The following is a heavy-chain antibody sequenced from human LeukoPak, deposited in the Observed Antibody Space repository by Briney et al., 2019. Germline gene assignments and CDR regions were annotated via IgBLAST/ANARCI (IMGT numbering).Heavy chain of an antibody. CDR3: AADFSQALDY. D-gene: IGHD2/OR15-2a*01. V-gene: IGHV1-58*01. Sequence: GASVKVSCKTSGFTSTSSTVHWVRQSRGQGLEWIGWIVVDSANTNYAQKFQGRVTITRDMSTSTAYMELSGLRSEDTAVYYCAADFSQALDYWGQGTLVIVSS. CDR2: IVVDSANT. J-gene: IGHJ4*02. CDR1: GFTSTSST.